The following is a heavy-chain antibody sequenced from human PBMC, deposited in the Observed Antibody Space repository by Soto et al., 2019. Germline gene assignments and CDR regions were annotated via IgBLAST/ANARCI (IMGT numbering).Heavy chain of an antibody. V-gene: IGHV4-4*02. Sequence: QVQLQESGPGLVKPSGTLSLTCAVSSGSISSSNWWSWVSQPPGKGLEWIGEIYHSGSTNYNPSPNCRGTISVDKSKNQFSLKLSSVTAAVTAVYYGAAGEGSGDAFDIWCQGTMVTVSS. CDR1: SGSISSSNW. J-gene: IGHJ3*02. CDR3: AAGEGSGDAFDI. D-gene: IGHD3-10*01. CDR2: IYHSGST.